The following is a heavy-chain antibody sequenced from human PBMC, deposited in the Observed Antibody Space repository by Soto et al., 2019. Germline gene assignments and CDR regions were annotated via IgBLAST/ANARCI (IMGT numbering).Heavy chain of an antibody. CDR1: GGSISSSSYY. CDR3: AREVPYGSRSHFAY. CDR2: IYYSGST. V-gene: IGHV4-39*01. Sequence: SETLSLTCTVSGGSISSSSYYWGWIRQPPGKGLEWIGSIYYSGSTYYNPSLKSRVTISVDTSKNQFSLKLSSVTAADTAVYYCAREVPYGSRSHFAYWGQGTLVTVSS. J-gene: IGHJ4*02. D-gene: IGHD3-10*01.